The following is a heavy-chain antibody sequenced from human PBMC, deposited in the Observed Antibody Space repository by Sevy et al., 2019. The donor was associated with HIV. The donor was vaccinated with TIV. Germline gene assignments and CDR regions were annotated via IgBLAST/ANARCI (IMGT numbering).Heavy chain of an antibody. CDR2: ISCGSRNI. V-gene: IGHV3-48*01. J-gene: IGHJ4*02. Sequence: GGSLRLSCAASGFTFSRYTMNWVRQAPGKGLEWVSFISCGSRNIYYADSVKGRFTISRDNAKNSLFLQMNSLRAEDTAVYYCVRDYDVLTGLLDYWGQGTLVTVSS. CDR1: GFTFSRYT. D-gene: IGHD3-9*01. CDR3: VRDYDVLTGLLDY.